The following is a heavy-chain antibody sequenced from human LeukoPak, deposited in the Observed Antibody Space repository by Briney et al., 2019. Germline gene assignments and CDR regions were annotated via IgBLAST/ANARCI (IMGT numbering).Heavy chain of an antibody. J-gene: IGHJ5*02. D-gene: IGHD5-18*01. CDR2: IYYSGST. CDR1: GGSISSGGYS. Sequence: SETLSLTCAVSGGSISSGGYSWSWIRQPPGKGLEWIGYIYYSGSTSYNPSLKSRVTISLDTSNNQFSLKLSSVTAADTAVYYCARDGIQLWYDRWGQGTLVTVSS. V-gene: IGHV4-61*08. CDR3: ARDGIQLWYDR.